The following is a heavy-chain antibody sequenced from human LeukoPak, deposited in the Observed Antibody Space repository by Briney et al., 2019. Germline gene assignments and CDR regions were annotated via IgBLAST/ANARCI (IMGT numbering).Heavy chain of an antibody. V-gene: IGHV1-2*02. Sequence: ASVTVSCKASGYTFTGYYMHWVRQAPGQGLEWMGWINPNSGGTNYAQKFQGRVTMTRDTSISTAYMELSRLRSDDTAVYYCAKDHPLGIAVAGLDYWGQGTLVTVSS. D-gene: IGHD6-19*01. CDR3: AKDHPLGIAVAGLDY. CDR2: INPNSGGT. J-gene: IGHJ4*02. CDR1: GYTFTGYY.